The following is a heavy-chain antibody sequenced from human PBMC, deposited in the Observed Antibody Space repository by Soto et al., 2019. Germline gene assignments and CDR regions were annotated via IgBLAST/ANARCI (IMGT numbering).Heavy chain of an antibody. J-gene: IGHJ4*02. Sequence: EVQLLESGGASVQPGGSLRLSCAASGFIFGNYAMTWVRQAPGKGLEWVSAVTGSGGSTYYADSVKGRFSISRDNSKNTLDLQMNALRAEDTAVYYCAKSDSVWVMKSSSSFDYWGQGTLVTVSS. V-gene: IGHV3-23*01. D-gene: IGHD3-16*01. CDR2: VTGSGGST. CDR1: GFIFGNYA. CDR3: AKSDSVWVMKSSSSFDY.